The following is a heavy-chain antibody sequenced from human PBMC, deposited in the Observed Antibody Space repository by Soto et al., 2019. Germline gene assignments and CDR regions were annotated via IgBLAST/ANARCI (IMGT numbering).Heavy chain of an antibody. V-gene: IGHV1-69*02. CDR2: LIPILGLA. CDR1: GGTFSNYT. J-gene: IGHJ4*02. CDR3: ARFKLGDDY. Sequence: QVQLVQSGAEVRKPGSSVKVSCQASGGTFSNYTVTWVRQAPGQGLEWMGRLIPILGLANYAQKFRGRLTITADKSTTTAYMELRSLRSEDTAIYYCARFKLGDDYCGKGTLVTVSS. D-gene: IGHD5-12*01.